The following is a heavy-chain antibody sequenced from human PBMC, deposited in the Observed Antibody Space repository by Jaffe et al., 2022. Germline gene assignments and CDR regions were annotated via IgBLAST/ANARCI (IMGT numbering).Heavy chain of an antibody. V-gene: IGHV3-48*03. CDR1: GGILSNYE. Sequence: EVQVVESGGGLVQPGGSLRLSCVASGGILSNYEMNWVRQAPGKGLEWVSYSSSSGSTTEYSESVKGRFTISRDNAKNSLYLQMSSLSAEDTALYYCAGNAVQAWNYFYYMDVWGKGTMVTVSS. J-gene: IGHJ6*03. D-gene: IGHD1-1*01. CDR2: SSSSGSTT. CDR3: AGNAVQAWNYFYYMDV.